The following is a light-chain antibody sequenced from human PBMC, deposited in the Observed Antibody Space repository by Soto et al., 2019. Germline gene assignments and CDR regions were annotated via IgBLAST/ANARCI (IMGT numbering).Light chain of an antibody. CDR3: ATWDDSLNGYV. CDR2: PDN. V-gene: IGLV1-44*01. Sequence: QSVLTQPPSASGTPGQRVTVSCSGSSSNIGSNTVNWYQQLPGTAPKLLIYPDNQRPSGVPDRFSGSKSGTSASLAISGLQSEDEADYYCATWDDSLNGYVFGTGTKVTVL. CDR1: SSNIGSNT. J-gene: IGLJ1*01.